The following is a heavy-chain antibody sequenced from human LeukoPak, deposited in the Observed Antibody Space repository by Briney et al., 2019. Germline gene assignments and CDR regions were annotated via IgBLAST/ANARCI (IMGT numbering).Heavy chain of an antibody. CDR3: ARDTLLVWFGDLDY. V-gene: IGHV1-2*02. CDR1: GFTFTDYY. Sequence: ASVTVSCKASGFTFTDYYFHWVRQPPGQGLEWMGWINPNSGDTNSAQKFEGRVTMTRDTSISTAFMELSSLRSDDTAVYYCARDTLLVWFGDLDYWGQGTLVTVSS. CDR2: INPNSGDT. J-gene: IGHJ4*02. D-gene: IGHD3-10*01.